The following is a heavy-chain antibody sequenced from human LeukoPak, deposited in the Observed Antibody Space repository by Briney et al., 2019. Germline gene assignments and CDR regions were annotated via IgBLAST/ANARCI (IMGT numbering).Heavy chain of an antibody. J-gene: IGHJ4*02. CDR3: ARQFRGYSYGYHFDY. Sequence: SETLSLTCTVSGGSISSSSYYWGWVRQPPGKGLEWIGSIYYSGSTYYNPSLKSRVTISVDTSKNQFSLKLSSVTAADTAVYDCARQFRGYSYGYHFDYWGQGTLVTVSS. V-gene: IGHV4-39*01. CDR1: GGSISSSSYY. D-gene: IGHD5-18*01. CDR2: IYYSGST.